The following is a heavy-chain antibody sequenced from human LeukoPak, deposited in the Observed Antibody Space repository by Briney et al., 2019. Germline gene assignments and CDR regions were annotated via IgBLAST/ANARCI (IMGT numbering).Heavy chain of an antibody. D-gene: IGHD3-10*01. J-gene: IGHJ4*02. V-gene: IGHV4-34*01. CDR3: ARDLAVRGIDY. CDR1: VGSFSGYY. CDR2: INHSGST. Sequence: PSETLSLTCAVYVGSFSGYYWSWIRQPPGKGLEWIGEINHSGSTNYNPSLKSRVTIAVDTSKNQFSLKLSSVTAADTAVYYCARDLAVRGIDYWGQGTLVTVSS.